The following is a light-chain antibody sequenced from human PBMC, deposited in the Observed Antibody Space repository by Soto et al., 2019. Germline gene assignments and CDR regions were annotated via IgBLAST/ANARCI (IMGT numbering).Light chain of an antibody. V-gene: IGLV2-14*01. Sequence: QSALTQPASVSGSPGQSITISCTGTNSDVGGYNFVSWYQQLPGKAPKVMIYEVTNRPSGVSDRFSGSKSGNTASLTISGLKAEDEADYYCSSYTSTTTYVFGTGTKLTVL. CDR3: SSYTSTTTYV. J-gene: IGLJ1*01. CDR1: NSDVGGYNF. CDR2: EVT.